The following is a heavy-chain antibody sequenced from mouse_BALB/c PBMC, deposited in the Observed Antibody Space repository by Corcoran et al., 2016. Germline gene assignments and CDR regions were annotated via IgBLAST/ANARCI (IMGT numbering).Heavy chain of an antibody. D-gene: IGHD1-2*01. V-gene: IGHV14-3*02. J-gene: IGHJ4*01. Sequence: EVQLQQSGAELVKPGASVKLSCTASGLNIKDTYMHWVKQRPEQGLEWIGRIDPANGNTKYDPKFQGKATITADTSTNTAYLQLSSLTSEDTAVYYCARVNYGYYYAMDYWGQGTSVTVAS. CDR3: ARVNYGYYYAMDY. CDR1: GLNIKDTY. CDR2: IDPANGNT.